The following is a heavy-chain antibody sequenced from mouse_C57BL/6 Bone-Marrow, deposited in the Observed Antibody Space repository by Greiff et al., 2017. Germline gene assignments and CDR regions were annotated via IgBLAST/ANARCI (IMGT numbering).Heavy chain of an antibody. CDR1: GYTFTSYW. D-gene: IGHD2-4*01. CDR2: IDPSDSYT. J-gene: IGHJ2*01. CDR3: ARRDYGLDY. Sequence: QVQLQQPGAELVRPGTSVKLSCKASGYTFTSYWMHWVKQRPGQGLEWIGVIDPSDSYTNYNQKFKGKATLTVDTSSSTAYMQLSSLTSEDSAVXYCARRDYGLDYWGQGTTLTVAS. V-gene: IGHV1-59*01.